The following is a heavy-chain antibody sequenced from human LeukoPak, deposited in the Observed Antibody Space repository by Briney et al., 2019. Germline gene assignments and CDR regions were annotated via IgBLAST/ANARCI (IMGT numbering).Heavy chain of an antibody. D-gene: IGHD3-22*01. J-gene: IGHJ3*02. CDR1: GFTFSSYA. CDR2: ISYDGSNK. CDR3: ARDEIVVVITFSAFDI. V-gene: IGHV3-30-3*01. Sequence: TGGSLRLSCAASGFTFSSYAMHWVRQAPGKGLEWVAVISYDGSNKYYADSVKGRFTISRDNSKNTLYLQMNSLRAEDTAVYYCARDEIVVVITFSAFDIWSQGTMVTVSS.